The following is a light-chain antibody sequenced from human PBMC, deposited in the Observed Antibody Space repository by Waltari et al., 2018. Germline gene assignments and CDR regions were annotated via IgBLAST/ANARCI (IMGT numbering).Light chain of an antibody. V-gene: IGLV2-23*02. Sequence: QSALTQPASVSGSPGQSITVSCIGTSNDIWSYNFVSWFQQHPGRAPKLMIYDVSERPLGVSNRFSGSKSGNTASLTISGLQAEDEADYYCFSYAGSNSFAFGGGTRVTVL. CDR3: FSYAGSNSFA. CDR1: SNDIWSYNF. CDR2: DVS. J-gene: IGLJ2*01.